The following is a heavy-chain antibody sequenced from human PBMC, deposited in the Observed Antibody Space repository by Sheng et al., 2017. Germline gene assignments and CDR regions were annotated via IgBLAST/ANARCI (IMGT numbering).Heavy chain of an antibody. Sequence: QVQLVQSGAEVKKPGSSVKVSCKASGGTFSSYTISWVRQAPGQGLEWMGRIIPILGIANYAQKFQGRVTITADKSTSTAYMELSSLRSEDTAVYYCAREMATTSHLGYYYLLHGRRGAKGPRSPSP. V-gene: IGHV1-69*08. CDR1: GGTFSSYT. J-gene: IGHJ6*03. CDR3: AREMATTSHLGYYYLLHGRR. D-gene: IGHD5-12*01. CDR2: IIPILGIA.